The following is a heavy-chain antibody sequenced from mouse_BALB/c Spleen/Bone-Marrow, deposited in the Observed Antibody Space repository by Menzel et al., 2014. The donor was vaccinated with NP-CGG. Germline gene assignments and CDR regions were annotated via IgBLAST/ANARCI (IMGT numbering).Heavy chain of an antibody. CDR2: IYPGSGST. V-gene: IGHV1S22*01. CDR3: TSYGAWFAY. Sequence: GSELVRPGASVKLSCKASGYTFTSYWMHWVKQRPGQGLEWIGSIYPGSGSTNYDEKFKSKATLTVDTSSSTAYMQLSSLTSEDSAVYYCTSYGAWFAYWGQGTPVTVSA. J-gene: IGHJ3*01. D-gene: IGHD1-1*01. CDR1: GYTFTSYW.